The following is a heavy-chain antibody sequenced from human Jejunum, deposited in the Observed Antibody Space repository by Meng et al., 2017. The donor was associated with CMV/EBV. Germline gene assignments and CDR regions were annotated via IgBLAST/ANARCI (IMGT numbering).Heavy chain of an antibody. CDR2: MNPNRGTT. V-gene: IGHV1-8*01. D-gene: IGHD6-19*01. CDR3: ATGVADFEY. Sequence: QGQLVQSGAEVKKPGSLGKVSCKAYGYTFTSYDINWVRQGTGQGLEWMGWMNPNRGTTGYAQKFQGRVTMTRNISKSTAYMDLSSLRSEDTAVYYCATGVADFEYWGQGTLVTVSS. CDR1: GYTFTSYD. J-gene: IGHJ4*02.